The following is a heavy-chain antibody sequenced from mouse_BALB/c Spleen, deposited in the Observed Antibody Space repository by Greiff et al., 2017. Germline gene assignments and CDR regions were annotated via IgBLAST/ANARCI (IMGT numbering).Heavy chain of an antibody. Sequence: EVMLVESGAELVRPGALVKLSCKASGFNIKDYYMHWVKQRPEQGLEWIGWIDPENGNTIYDPKFQGKASITADTSSNTAYLQLSSLTSEDAAVYYCARGLLRPAWFAYWGQGTLVTVSA. D-gene: IGHD1-1*01. V-gene: IGHV14-1*02. CDR3: ARGLLRPAWFAY. CDR1: GFNIKDYY. CDR2: IDPENGNT. J-gene: IGHJ3*01.